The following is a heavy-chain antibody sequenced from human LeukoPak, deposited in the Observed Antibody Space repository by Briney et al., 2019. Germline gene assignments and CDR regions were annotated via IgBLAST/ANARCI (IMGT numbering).Heavy chain of an antibody. D-gene: IGHD4-17*01. Sequence: ANINQDGSEKNYVDSVKGRFTIFRDNPKNSLYLEMDSLRVEDTAVYYCAREYDYGDPGIDYWGQGALVTVSS. V-gene: IGHV3-7*01. CDR3: AREYDYGDPGIDY. CDR2: INQDGSEK. J-gene: IGHJ4*02.